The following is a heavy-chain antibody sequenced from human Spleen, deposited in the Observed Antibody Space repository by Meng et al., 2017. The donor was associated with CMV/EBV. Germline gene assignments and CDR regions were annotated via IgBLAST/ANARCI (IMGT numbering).Heavy chain of an antibody. CDR2: IDPADSDA. CDR3: ARLWGGPDY. CDR1: GYTFTNYW. Sequence: GGSLRLSCAASGYTFTNYWIAWVRQMPGQGLEWMGIIDPADSDARYSPSFQGQVTMSADKSINTAYLQWSSLKASDTAMYYCARLWGGPDYWGQGTLVTVSS. V-gene: IGHV5-51*01. J-gene: IGHJ4*02. D-gene: IGHD3-3*01.